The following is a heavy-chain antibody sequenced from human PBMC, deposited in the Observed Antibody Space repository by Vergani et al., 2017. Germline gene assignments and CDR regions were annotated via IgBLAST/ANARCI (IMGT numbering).Heavy chain of an antibody. CDR2: ISSSSSYI. D-gene: IGHD3-22*01. Sequence: EVQLVESGGGLVKPGGSLRLSCAASGFIFTSYSMNWVRQAPGKGLGWVSSISSSSSYIYYADLVKGRFTISRDNAKNSLYLQMNSLRAEDTAVYYCSRDGMVPYYDSSGLFFDYWGQGTLVTVSS. CDR3: SRDGMVPYYDSSGLFFDY. V-gene: IGHV3-21*01. CDR1: GFIFTSYS. J-gene: IGHJ4*02.